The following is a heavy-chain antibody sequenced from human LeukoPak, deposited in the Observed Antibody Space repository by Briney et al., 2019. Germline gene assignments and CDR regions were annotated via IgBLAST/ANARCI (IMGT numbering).Heavy chain of an antibody. Sequence: HPGGSLRLSCAASGFTFETYALHWVRQAPGKGLEWVAAMSYDGTNKHYADSVMGRFTISRDNAKNSLYLQMNRLRAEDTAVYYCARADYYDSSGYHHWGQGTLVTVSS. CDR3: ARADYYDSSGYHH. D-gene: IGHD3-22*01. V-gene: IGHV3-30-3*01. CDR1: GFTFETYA. CDR2: MSYDGTNK. J-gene: IGHJ4*02.